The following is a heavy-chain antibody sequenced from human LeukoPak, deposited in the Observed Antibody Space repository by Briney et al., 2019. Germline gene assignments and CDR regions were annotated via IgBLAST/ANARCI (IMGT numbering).Heavy chain of an antibody. J-gene: IGHJ5*02. CDR3: ARDLIAVRPGWFDP. Sequence: ASVKASCKASGYTFTTYGISWVRQAPGQRLEWMGWISAYNGNTNYAQQFQGRVTRTTDTSMSTAYMELRSLRSDDTAVYYCARDLIAVRPGWFDPWGQGSLVTVSS. V-gene: IGHV1-18*01. CDR2: ISAYNGNT. D-gene: IGHD6-6*01. CDR1: GYTFTTYG.